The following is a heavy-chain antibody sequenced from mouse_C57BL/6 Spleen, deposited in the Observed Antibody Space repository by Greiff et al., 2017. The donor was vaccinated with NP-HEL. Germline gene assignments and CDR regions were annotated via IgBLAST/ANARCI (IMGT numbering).Heavy chain of an antibody. V-gene: IGHV5-9-1*02. CDR2: ISSGGDYI. D-gene: IGHD1-1*01. J-gene: IGHJ1*03. CDR3: TSVNYYGSSYDWYFDV. Sequence: EVQRVESGEGLVKPGGSLKLSCAASGFTFSSYAMSWVRQTPEKRLEWVAYISSGGDYIYYADTVKGRFTISRDNARNTLYLQMSSLKSEDTAMYYCTSVNYYGSSYDWYFDVWGTGTTVTVSS. CDR1: GFTFSSYA.